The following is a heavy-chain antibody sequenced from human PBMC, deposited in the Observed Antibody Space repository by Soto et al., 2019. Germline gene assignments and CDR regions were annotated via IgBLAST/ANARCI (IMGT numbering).Heavy chain of an antibody. CDR1: GYIFIAYS. CDR2: ISPYNGNT. Sequence: ASVNVSCKTSGYIFIAYSISWVLQAPGQGLERMGRISPYNGNTNYAQNLQGRVTMTTDTSTTTAYMELRSLRADDTAVYYCVRDLDGSGSYYTDHWGPATQVTVSS. CDR3: VRDLDGSGSYYTDH. J-gene: IGHJ4*02. D-gene: IGHD3-10*01. V-gene: IGHV1-18*01.